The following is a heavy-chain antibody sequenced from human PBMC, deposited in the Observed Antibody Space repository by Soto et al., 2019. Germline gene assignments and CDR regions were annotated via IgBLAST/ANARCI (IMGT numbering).Heavy chain of an antibody. CDR2: IYYSGST. D-gene: IGHD3-22*01. J-gene: IGHJ4*02. Sequence: SETLSLTCTVSGGSISSYYWSWIRQPPGKGLEWIGYIYYSGSTNYNPSPKSRVTISVDTSKNQFSLKLSSVTAADTAVYYCAREQYYDSSGSTYHFDYRGQRTLVSVSS. V-gene: IGHV4-59*01. CDR3: AREQYYDSSGSTYHFDY. CDR1: GGSISSYY.